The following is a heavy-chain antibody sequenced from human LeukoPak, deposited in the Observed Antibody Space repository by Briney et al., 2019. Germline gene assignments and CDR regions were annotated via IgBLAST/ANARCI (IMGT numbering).Heavy chain of an antibody. J-gene: IGHJ4*02. CDR1: GYTFTGYY. CDR3: AALDYGDYVGFDY. Sequence: ASVKVSCKASGYTFTGYYMHWVRQAPGQGLEWMGWINPNSGGTNYAQKLQGRVTMTRDTSISTAYMELSRLRSDDTAVYYCAALDYGDYVGFDYWGQGTLVTVSS. CDR2: INPNSGGT. D-gene: IGHD4-17*01. V-gene: IGHV1-2*02.